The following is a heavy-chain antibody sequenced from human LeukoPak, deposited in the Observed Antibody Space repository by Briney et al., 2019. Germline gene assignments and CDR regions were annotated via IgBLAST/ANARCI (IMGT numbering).Heavy chain of an antibody. Sequence: NPGGSLRLPCAASGFTFSSYSMNCVRQAPGKGLEWVSSISSSSSYIYYADSVKGRFTISRDNAKNSLYLQMNSLRAEDTAVYYCARGRYCSGGSCYGALGYYFDYWGQGTLVTVSS. CDR1: GFTFSSYS. V-gene: IGHV3-21*01. CDR2: ISSSSSYI. D-gene: IGHD2-15*01. J-gene: IGHJ4*02. CDR3: ARGRYCSGGSCYGALGYYFDY.